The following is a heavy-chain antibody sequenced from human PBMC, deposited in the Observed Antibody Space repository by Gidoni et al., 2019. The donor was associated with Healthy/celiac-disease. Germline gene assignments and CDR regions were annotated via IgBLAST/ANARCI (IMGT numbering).Heavy chain of an antibody. CDR2: IKSKTDGGTT. V-gene: IGHV3-15*01. CDR3: TTDQSKRFWSGYTSYYYMDV. CDR1: GFTFSNAW. J-gene: IGHJ6*03. D-gene: IGHD3-3*01. Sequence: EVQLVESGGGLVKHGGSLRLTCAASGFTFSNAWMSWVRQAPGKGLEWVGRIKSKTDGGTTDYAAPVKGRFTISRDDSKNTLYLQMNSLKTEDTAVYYCTTDQSKRFWSGYTSYYYMDVWGKGTTVTVSS.